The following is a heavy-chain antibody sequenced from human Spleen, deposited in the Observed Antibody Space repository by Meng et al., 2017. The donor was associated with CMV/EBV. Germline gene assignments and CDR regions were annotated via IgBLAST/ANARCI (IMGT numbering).Heavy chain of an antibody. V-gene: IGHV5-51*01. CDR2: IYPGDSGT. J-gene: IGHJ5*02. Sequence: KVSCKGSGYSLTNYWIGWVRQMPGKGLEWMGIIYPGDSGTRYSPSFQGQVTISADKSISTAYLQWSSLKASDTAMYYCARLYCGGDCYWGLSWFDPWGQGTLVTVSS. CDR1: GYSLTNYW. CDR3: ARLYCGGDCYWGLSWFDP. D-gene: IGHD2-21*01.